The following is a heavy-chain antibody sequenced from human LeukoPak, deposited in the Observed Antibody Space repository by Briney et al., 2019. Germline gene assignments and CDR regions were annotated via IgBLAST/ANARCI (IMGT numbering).Heavy chain of an antibody. D-gene: IGHD3-9*01. Sequence: SVKVSCKASGGTFSSYAISWVRQAPGQGLEWMGGIIPIFGTANYAQKFQGRVTITADKSTSTAYMELSSLRSEDTAVYNCARDYNDILTGFTIWYYYGMDVWGKGTTVTVSS. V-gene: IGHV1-69*06. CDR3: ARDYNDILTGFTIWYYYGMDV. J-gene: IGHJ6*04. CDR1: GGTFSSYA. CDR2: IIPIFGTA.